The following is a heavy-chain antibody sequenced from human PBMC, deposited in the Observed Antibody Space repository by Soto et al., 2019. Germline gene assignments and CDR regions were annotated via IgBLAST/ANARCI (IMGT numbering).Heavy chain of an antibody. D-gene: IGHD2-21*02. Sequence: ASVKVSCKASGGTFSSYAISWVRQAPGQGLEWMGTVNPSGGNTTYSQNFLGRVTMTRDTSTSTLYMELTSLTSDDTAVYYCARGGHVVVVTAAFDYWGQGTLVTVSS. CDR1: GGTFSSYA. J-gene: IGHJ4*02. CDR2: VNPSGGNT. V-gene: IGHV1-46*01. CDR3: ARGGHVVVVTAAFDY.